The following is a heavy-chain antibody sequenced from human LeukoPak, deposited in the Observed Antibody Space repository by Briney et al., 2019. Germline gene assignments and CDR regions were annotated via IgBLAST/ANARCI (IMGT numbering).Heavy chain of an antibody. CDR2: ISSSSSYI. Sequence: GGSLRLSCAASGFTFSSYSMNWVRHAPGKGVEWLSSISSSSSYIYYADSVKGRFTISRDNAKNSLYLQMNSLRAEDTAVYYCARDWPTIAAAGTIPEYFQHWGRGTLVTVSS. CDR1: GFTFSSYS. CDR3: ARDWPTIAAAGTIPEYFQH. V-gene: IGHV3-21*01. J-gene: IGHJ1*01. D-gene: IGHD6-13*01.